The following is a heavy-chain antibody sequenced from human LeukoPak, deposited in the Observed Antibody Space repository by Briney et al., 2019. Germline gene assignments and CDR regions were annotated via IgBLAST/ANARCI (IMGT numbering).Heavy chain of an antibody. D-gene: IGHD3-10*01. J-gene: IGHJ5*02. CDR2: INEDGSET. V-gene: IGHV3-7*01. Sequence: GGSLRLSCVASAFTFSASWMTWVRQAPGKGLERVANINEDGSETWYVGSVRGRFTISRDNAKNSLYLQMNSLRAEDTAVYYCARSYYGSGSYFRRSKSGYNWFDPWGQGTLVTVSS. CDR3: ARSYYGSGSYFRRSKSGYNWFDP. CDR1: AFTFSASW.